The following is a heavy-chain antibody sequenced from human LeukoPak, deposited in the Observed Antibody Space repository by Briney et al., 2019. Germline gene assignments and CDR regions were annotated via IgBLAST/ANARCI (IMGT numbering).Heavy chain of an antibody. J-gene: IGHJ4*02. D-gene: IGHD2-21*02. CDR2: ISYDGGNE. CDR1: GFTFSSYA. CDR3: ARGQAYCGADCYSD. V-gene: IGHV3-30*14. Sequence: GGSLRLSCAASGFTFSSYAMHWVRQAPGKGLEWVAGISYDGGNEFYPDSVKGRFTISRDNSKNTLYLQMNSLRADDTAIYYCARGQAYCGADCYSDWGQGTLVTVSS.